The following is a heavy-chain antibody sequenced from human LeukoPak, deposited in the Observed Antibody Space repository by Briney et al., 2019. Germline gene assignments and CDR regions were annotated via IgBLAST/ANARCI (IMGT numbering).Heavy chain of an antibody. CDR3: ARVSHYYDSSGPTDY. CDR1: GYTFTSYG. CDR2: ISAYNGNT. J-gene: IGHJ4*02. D-gene: IGHD3-22*01. Sequence: GASVKVSRKASGYTFTSYGISLVRQAPGQGLEWMGWISAYNGNTNYAQKLQGRVTMTTDTSTSTAYMELRSLRSDDTAVYYCARVSHYYDSSGPTDYWGQGTLVTVSS. V-gene: IGHV1-18*01.